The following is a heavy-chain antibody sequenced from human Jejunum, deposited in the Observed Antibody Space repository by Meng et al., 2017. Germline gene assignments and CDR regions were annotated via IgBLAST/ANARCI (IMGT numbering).Heavy chain of an antibody. V-gene: IGHV3-49*04. Sequence: GGSLRLSCTASGFTFSDYALSWVRQAPGKGLEWVGFIRSKAYDGTTEYAASVKGRFTISRDDSKSIAYLQMNSLKTEDTAVYYCCRDRHHDAFDIWGQGTMVTVSS. CDR1: GFTFSDYA. CDR2: IRSKAYDGTT. J-gene: IGHJ3*02. D-gene: IGHD6-6*01. CDR3: CRDRHHDAFDI.